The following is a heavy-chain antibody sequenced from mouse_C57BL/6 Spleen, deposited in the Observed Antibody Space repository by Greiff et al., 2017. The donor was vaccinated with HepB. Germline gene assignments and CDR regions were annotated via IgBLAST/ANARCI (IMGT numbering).Heavy chain of an antibody. CDR3: ARDGIYYDSLAMDY. J-gene: IGHJ4*01. Sequence: EVKVEESGGGLVKPGGSLKLSCAASGFTFSSYAMSWVRQTPEKRLEWVATISDGGSYTYYPDNVKGRFTISRDNAKNNLYLQMSHLKSEDTAIYYCARDGIYYDSLAMDYWGQGTSVTVSS. D-gene: IGHD2-4*01. CDR2: ISDGGSYT. CDR1: GFTFSSYA. V-gene: IGHV5-4*01.